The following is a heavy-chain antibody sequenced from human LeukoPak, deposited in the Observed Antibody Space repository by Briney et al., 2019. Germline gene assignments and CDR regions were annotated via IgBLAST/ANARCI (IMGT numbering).Heavy chain of an antibody. CDR1: GFTFSSYS. V-gene: IGHV3-48*01. CDR2: TSSSSSTI. D-gene: IGHD3-10*01. Sequence: GGSLRLSCAASGFTFSSYSMNWVRQAPGKGLEWVSYTSSSSSTIYYADSVKGRFTISRDNAKNSLYLQMNSLRAEDTAVYYCARDRTAIVWFGEYTPSDYYYGMDVWGQGATVTVSS. CDR3: ARDRTAIVWFGEYTPSDYYYGMDV. J-gene: IGHJ6*02.